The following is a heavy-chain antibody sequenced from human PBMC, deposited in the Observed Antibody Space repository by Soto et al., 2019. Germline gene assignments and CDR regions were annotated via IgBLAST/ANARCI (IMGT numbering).Heavy chain of an antibody. D-gene: IGHD4-17*01. CDR1: GFTFSSYW. Sequence: GGSLRLSCAASGFTFSSYWMSWVRQAPGKGLEWVANIKQDGSEQYYVDSVKGRFTISRDNAKNSLYLQMNSLRAEDTDVYYCARDGPLRYCDYWGQGTLVTVSS. CDR3: ARDGPLRYCDY. CDR2: IKQDGSEQ. V-gene: IGHV3-7*01. J-gene: IGHJ4*02.